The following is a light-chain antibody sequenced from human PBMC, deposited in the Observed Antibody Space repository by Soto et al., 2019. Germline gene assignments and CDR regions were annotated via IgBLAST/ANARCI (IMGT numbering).Light chain of an antibody. Sequence: ENVLRQSPSTLFWSPEERAVLSCRASQSFSSSFLAWYQQKVGQAPRLLIYGASSRATGIPDRFSGSGSGTDFTLTISRLEPEDFAVYCCQHYGISPTFGQGTRLEIK. V-gene: IGKV3-20*01. J-gene: IGKJ5*01. CDR1: QSFSSSF. CDR3: QHYGISPT. CDR2: GAS.